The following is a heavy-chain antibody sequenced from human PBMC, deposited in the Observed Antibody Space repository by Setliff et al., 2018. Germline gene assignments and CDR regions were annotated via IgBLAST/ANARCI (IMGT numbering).Heavy chain of an antibody. CDR1: GGSFSGYY. CDR3: ASFPHHDYGDYGAYYYYYYMDV. V-gene: IGHV4-34*01. D-gene: IGHD4-17*01. Sequence: PSETLSLTCTVYGGSFSGYYWSWIRQPPGKGLEWIGEINHSGSTNYNPSLKSRVTISVDTSKNQFSLKLSSVTAADTAVYYCASFPHHDYGDYGAYYYYYYMDVWGKGTTVTVSS. CDR2: INHSGST. J-gene: IGHJ6*03.